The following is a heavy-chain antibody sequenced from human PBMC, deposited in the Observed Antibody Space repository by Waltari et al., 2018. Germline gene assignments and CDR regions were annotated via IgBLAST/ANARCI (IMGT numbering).Heavy chain of an antibody. Sequence: QVQLQESGPRLVKPSETLSLTCAVSGASISRGNWWSWVRKSPEKGLEWIGEIFHTGSSIYNPSLESRVNISVDKSNNQFSLNLKSVTAADTAVYYCAKSQADYVDYYGMAVWGQGTTVTVSS. CDR2: IFHTGSS. V-gene: IGHV4-4*02. CDR1: GASISRGNW. CDR3: AKSQADYVDYYGMAV. J-gene: IGHJ6*02. D-gene: IGHD4-17*01.